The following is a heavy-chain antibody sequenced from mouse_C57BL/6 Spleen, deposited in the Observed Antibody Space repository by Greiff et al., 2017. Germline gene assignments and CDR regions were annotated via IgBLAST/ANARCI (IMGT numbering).Heavy chain of an antibody. V-gene: IGHV1-64*01. D-gene: IGHD1-1*01. Sequence: PGQGLEWIGMIHPNSGSTNYNEKFKSKATLTVDKSSSTAYMQLSSLTSEDSAVYYCARTTVVARYFDVWGTGTTVTVSS. CDR2: IHPNSGST. CDR3: ARTTVVARYFDV. J-gene: IGHJ1*03.